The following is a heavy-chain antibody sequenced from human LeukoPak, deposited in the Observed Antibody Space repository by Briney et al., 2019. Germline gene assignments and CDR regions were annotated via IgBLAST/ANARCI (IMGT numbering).Heavy chain of an antibody. CDR3: ARANYYDSSGPFDY. V-gene: IGHV1-69*06. D-gene: IGHD3-22*01. J-gene: IGHJ4*02. CDR1: GGTFSSYA. Sequence: ASVKVSCKASGGTFSSYAISWVRQAPGQGLEWMGGIIPIFGTANYAQKFQGRVTITADKSTSTAYMELSSLRSEDTAVYYCARANYYDSSGPFDYWGQGTLVTVSS. CDR2: IIPIFGTA.